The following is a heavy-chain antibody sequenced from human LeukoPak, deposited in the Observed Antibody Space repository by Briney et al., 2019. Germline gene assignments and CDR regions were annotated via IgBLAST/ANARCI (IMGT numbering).Heavy chain of an antibody. CDR1: GFXFSNHG. CDR3: AKDREKWGSYYYYGMDV. V-gene: IGHV3-30*18. D-gene: IGHD1-26*01. J-gene: IGHJ6*02. Sequence: GGSLRLSCAASGFXFSNHGIHWVRQAPGKGLEWVAVISYDGSNKYYADSVKGRFTISRDNSKNTLYLQMNSLRAEDTAVYYCAKDREKWGSYYYYGMDVWGQGTTVTVSS. CDR2: ISYDGSNK.